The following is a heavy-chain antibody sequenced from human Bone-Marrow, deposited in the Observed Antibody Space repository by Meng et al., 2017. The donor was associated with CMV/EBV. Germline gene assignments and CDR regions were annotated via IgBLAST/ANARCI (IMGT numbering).Heavy chain of an antibody. Sequence: GGSLRLSCKASAYSFTNYWIGWVRQMPGKGLEWVGIIYPGDSETKYSPSFEGQVTISVDKSIDTAYLQWSSLKASDTAIYYCARHFDGAGFLEWYFDYWGHGTLVTVSS. CDR1: AYSFTNYW. CDR3: ARHFDGAGFLEWYFDY. J-gene: IGHJ4*01. CDR2: IYPGDSET. V-gene: IGHV5-51*01. D-gene: IGHD3-3*01.